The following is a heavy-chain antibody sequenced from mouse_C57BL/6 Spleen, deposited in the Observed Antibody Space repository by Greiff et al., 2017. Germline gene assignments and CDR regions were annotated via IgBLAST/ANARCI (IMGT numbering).Heavy chain of an antibody. CDR2: IYPSDSET. V-gene: IGHV1-61*01. D-gene: IGHD1-1*01. CDR1: GYTFTSYW. CDR3: ARDGSSYVWYFDV. Sequence: VQLQQPGAELVRPGSSVKLSCKASGYTFTSYWMDWVKQRPGQGLEWIGNIYPSDSETHYNQKFKDKATLTVDKSSSTAYLQLSSLTSEDSAVYYCARDGSSYVWYFDVWGTGTTVTVSS. J-gene: IGHJ1*03.